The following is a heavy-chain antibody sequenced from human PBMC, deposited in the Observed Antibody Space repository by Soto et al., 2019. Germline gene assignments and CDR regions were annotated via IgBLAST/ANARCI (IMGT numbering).Heavy chain of an antibody. CDR2: IRNKPNGHTT. V-gene: IGHV3-72*01. D-gene: IGHD2-21*02. CDR3: STTVITAPLFEY. J-gene: IGHJ4*02. CDR1: GFTFSGHY. Sequence: VGSLRLSCEGSGFTFSGHYMDWVRQAPGKGLEWLGRIRNKPNGHTTAYAASVKGRFTISRDDSKNLVYLQMNSLKSEDTALYYCSTTVITAPLFEYRGQGTLVTVSS.